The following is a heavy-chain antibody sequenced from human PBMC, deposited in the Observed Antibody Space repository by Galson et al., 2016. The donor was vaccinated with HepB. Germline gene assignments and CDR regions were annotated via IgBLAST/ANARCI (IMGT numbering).Heavy chain of an antibody. CDR1: GGSISSSDW. CDR2: IYHSGTT. J-gene: IGHJ4*01. CDR3: ARDKRESTTNYYAHSGYLDH. V-gene: IGHV4-4*02. D-gene: IGHD3-22*01. Sequence: TLSLTCAVSGGSISSSDWWSWVRQPPGKGLEWIGEIYHSGTTTYNPSLKGRVTISMDKSKSQFSLKVNSVTAADTAVYYCARDKRESTTNYYAHSGYLDHWGHGILVTVPS.